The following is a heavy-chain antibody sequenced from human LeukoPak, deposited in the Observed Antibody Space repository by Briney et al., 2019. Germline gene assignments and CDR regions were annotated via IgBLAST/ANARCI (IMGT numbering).Heavy chain of an antibody. CDR3: ARDSIRQQLYYFDY. Sequence: GGSLRLSCAASGFTFSSYDMHWVRQAPGKGLEWVAFIQYDGSTKYYADSLKGRFTISRDNSKNTLYLQMNSLRTGDTAVYYCARDSIRQQLYYFDYWGQGTLVTVSS. J-gene: IGHJ4*02. V-gene: IGHV3-30*02. D-gene: IGHD6-13*01. CDR2: IQYDGSTK. CDR1: GFTFSSYD.